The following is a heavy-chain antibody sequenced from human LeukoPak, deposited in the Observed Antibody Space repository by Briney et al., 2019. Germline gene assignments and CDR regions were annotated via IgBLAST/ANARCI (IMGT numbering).Heavy chain of an antibody. J-gene: IGHJ4*02. D-gene: IGHD1-26*01. CDR3: ARRGSGSTGLFDY. Sequence: PSETLSHTCTVSGGSISTYYWNWIRQPPGKGLEWIGCTSYSGSTNYNPSLKSRVTISVDTSNSQFSLMLSSVTAADTAVYYCARRGSGSTGLFDYWGQGTLVTVSS. CDR2: TSYSGST. V-gene: IGHV4-59*08. CDR1: GGSISTYY.